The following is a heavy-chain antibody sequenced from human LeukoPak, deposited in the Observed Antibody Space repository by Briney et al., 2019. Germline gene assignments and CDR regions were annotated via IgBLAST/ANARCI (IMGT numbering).Heavy chain of an antibody. CDR2: ISSSGGYI. V-gene: IGHV3-21*01. CDR3: ANGGTYSSGP. D-gene: IGHD3-22*01. J-gene: IGHJ5*02. Sequence: SWGSLRLSCAASGFTFSTYSMNWVRQAPGKGLEWVSSISSSGGYIFDADSVKGRFTISRDNAKNSLYLQMNSLRAEDTAVYYCANGGTYSSGPWGQGTLVTVSS. CDR1: GFTFSTYS.